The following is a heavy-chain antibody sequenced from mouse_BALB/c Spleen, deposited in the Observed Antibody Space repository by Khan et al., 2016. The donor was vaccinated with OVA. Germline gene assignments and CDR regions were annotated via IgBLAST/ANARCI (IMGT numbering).Heavy chain of an antibody. CDR1: GFSFTNHG. CDR2: IWGEGST. Sequence: QVQLKESGPGLVAPSQSLSITCTVSGFSFTNHGVSWVRQPPGKGLEWLGVIWGEGSTNYHSALISRLSISKDNSKSQVFLKLSSLQTDDTATYYCAKGGTYFGGYFDVWGAGTTVTVSS. D-gene: IGHD2-10*01. CDR3: AKGGTYFGGYFDV. V-gene: IGHV2-3*01. J-gene: IGHJ1*01.